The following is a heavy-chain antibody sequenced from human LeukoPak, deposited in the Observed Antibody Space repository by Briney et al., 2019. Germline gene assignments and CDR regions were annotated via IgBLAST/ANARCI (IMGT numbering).Heavy chain of an antibody. CDR1: GGSMSSYY. V-gene: IGHV4-4*07. CDR3: ARGPYCGGDCYFDS. CDR2: IYTSGTT. J-gene: IGHJ4*02. Sequence: SETLSLTCTVSGGSMSSYYWSWIRQPAGKGLEGIGRIYTSGTTNYNPSLKSRVTMSVDTSKNQFSLKLTSVTAADTAVYYCARGPYCGGDCYFDSWGQGTLVTVSS. D-gene: IGHD2-21*02.